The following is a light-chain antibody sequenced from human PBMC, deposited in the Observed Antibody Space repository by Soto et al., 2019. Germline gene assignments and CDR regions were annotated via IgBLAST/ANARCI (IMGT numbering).Light chain of an antibody. V-gene: IGKV3-11*01. CDR3: QQYGSSGT. CDR2: DAS. CDR1: QSIGTY. J-gene: IGKJ1*01. Sequence: DIVLTQSPAPLSLSPGERATLSCRASQSIGTYLAWYQQKPGQAPRILIYDASNRATGIPARFTGGGSGTDFTLTITSLEPEDFAVYYCQQYGSSGTLGQGTKVDIK.